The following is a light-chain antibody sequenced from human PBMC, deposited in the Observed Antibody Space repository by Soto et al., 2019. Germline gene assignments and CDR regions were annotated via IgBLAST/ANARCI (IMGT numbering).Light chain of an antibody. Sequence: QPVLTQPASVSGSPGQSITISCTGTSNDVGAYNFVSWYQHHPGKAPKLLIYEVSNRPLGVSNRFSASKSGNTASLTISGLQAEDEADYYCNSFTSTCTLVFGGGTQLTVL. CDR2: EVS. V-gene: IGLV2-14*01. J-gene: IGLJ2*01. CDR3: NSFTSTCTLV. CDR1: SNDVGAYNF.